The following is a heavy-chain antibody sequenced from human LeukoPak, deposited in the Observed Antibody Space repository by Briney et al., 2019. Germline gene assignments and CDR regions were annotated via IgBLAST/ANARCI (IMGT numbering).Heavy chain of an antibody. CDR2: IRSKAYGGTT. D-gene: IGHD3-10*01. CDR3: TRVAGGYYGSGSTM. Sequence: GRSLRLSCTASGFTFGDYAMSWVRQAPGKGLEWVGFIRSKAYGGTTEYAASVKGRFTISRDDSKSIAYLQMNSLKTEDTAVYYCTRVAGGYYGSGSTMWGQGTLVTVSS. J-gene: IGHJ4*02. V-gene: IGHV3-49*04. CDR1: GFTFGDYA.